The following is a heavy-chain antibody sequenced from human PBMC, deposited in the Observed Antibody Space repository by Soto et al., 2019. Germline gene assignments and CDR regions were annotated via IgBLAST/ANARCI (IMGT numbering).Heavy chain of an antibody. CDR3: ARRGQLAGRAY. CDR2: INTDGSDT. J-gene: IGHJ4*02. D-gene: IGHD5-18*01. Sequence: EVQLVESGGGLVQPGGSLRLSCAASGFTFNNFWLHWVRQGPGKGLEWVSRINTDGSDTSYADSVKGRFAISRDNAKSTLFLQMDSLRAEDTAVYYCARRGQLAGRAYWGQGTLVPVS. V-gene: IGHV3-74*01. CDR1: GFTFNNFW.